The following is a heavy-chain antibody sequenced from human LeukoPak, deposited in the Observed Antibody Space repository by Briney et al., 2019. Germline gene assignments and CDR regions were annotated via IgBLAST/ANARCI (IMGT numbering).Heavy chain of an antibody. D-gene: IGHD3-10*01. CDR1: GYTFTSYD. CDR2: MNPNSGNT. CDR3: VMEVRGVITNWFDP. V-gene: IGHV1-8*01. J-gene: IGHJ5*02. Sequence: GASVKVSCKASGYTFTSYDINWVRQATGQGLEWMGWMNPNSGNTGYAQKFQGRVTMIRNTSISTAYMELSSLRSEDTAVYYCVMEVRGVITNWFDPWGQGTLVTVSS.